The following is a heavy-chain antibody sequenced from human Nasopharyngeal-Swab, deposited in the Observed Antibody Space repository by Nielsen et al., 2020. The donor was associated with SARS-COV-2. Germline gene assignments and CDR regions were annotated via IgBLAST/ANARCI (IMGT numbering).Heavy chain of an antibody. CDR1: GGTFSSYA. CDR2: IIPIFGTA. J-gene: IGHJ6*03. D-gene: IGHD2-15*01. Sequence: SVQVSCKASGGTFSSYAISWVRHAPGQGLEWMGGIIPIFGTANYAQKFQGRVTITADESTSTAYMELSSLRSEDTAVYYCARTVVTNYYYYYMDVWGKGTTVTVSS. CDR3: ARTVVTNYYYYYMDV. V-gene: IGHV1-69*13.